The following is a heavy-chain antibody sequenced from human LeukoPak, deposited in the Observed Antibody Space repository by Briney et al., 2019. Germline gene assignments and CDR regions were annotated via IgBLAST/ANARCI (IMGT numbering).Heavy chain of an antibody. Sequence: PGGSLRLSCAASGFTFSSYWMSWVRQAPGKGLEWVANIKQDGSEKYYVDSVKGRSTISRDNAKNSLSLQMNSLRAEDTAVYYCARLLPPYYGSGSYGVDYWGQGTLVTVSS. J-gene: IGHJ4*02. V-gene: IGHV3-7*01. D-gene: IGHD3-10*01. CDR2: IKQDGSEK. CDR3: ARLLPPYYGSGSYGVDY. CDR1: GFTFSSYW.